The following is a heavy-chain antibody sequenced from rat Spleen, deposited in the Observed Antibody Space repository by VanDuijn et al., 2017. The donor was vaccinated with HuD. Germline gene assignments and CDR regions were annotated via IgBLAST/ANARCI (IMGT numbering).Heavy chain of an antibody. CDR3: ARLRYYDGSYYWYFDF. D-gene: IGHD1-12*02. Sequence: EVQLVESGGGLVQPGRSLKLSCAASGFIFSRSAMAWVRQAPTKGLEWVATISYDGSSTYYRDSVKGRYTISRDNAKSTLYLQMDSLRSEDTATYYCARLRYYDGSYYWYFDFWGPGTMVTVSS. V-gene: IGHV5-29*01. CDR2: ISYDGSST. J-gene: IGHJ1*01. CDR1: GFIFSRSA.